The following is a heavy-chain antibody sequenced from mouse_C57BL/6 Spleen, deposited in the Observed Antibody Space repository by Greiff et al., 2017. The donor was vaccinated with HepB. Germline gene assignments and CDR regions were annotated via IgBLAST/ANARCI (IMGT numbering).Heavy chain of an antibody. CDR3: ARTDGYPAWFAY. J-gene: IGHJ3*01. CDR2: ISYSGST. V-gene: IGHV3-1*01. Sequence: EVKLVESGPGMVKPSQSLSLTCTVTGYSITSGYDWHWIRHFPGNKLEWMGNISYSGSTNYNPSLKSRISITHDTSKNHFFLKLNSVTTENTATYCCARTDGYPAWFAYWGQGTLVTVSA. CDR1: GYSITSGYD. D-gene: IGHD2-3*01.